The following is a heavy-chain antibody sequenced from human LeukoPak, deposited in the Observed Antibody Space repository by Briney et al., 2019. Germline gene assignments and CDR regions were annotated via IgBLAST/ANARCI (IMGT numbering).Heavy chain of an antibody. V-gene: IGHV3-30*18. J-gene: IGHJ4*02. D-gene: IGHD2-21*02. Sequence: PGGSLRLSCAASGFTFGSYAMNWVRQAPGKGLEWVAVVSHDGSNKYYADSVKGRFSISRDNSKNTLYLQMNSLSAGDTAIYYCAKDRPKYCGGDCSIFDYWGQGTLVTVSS. CDR2: VSHDGSNK. CDR1: GFTFGSYA. CDR3: AKDRPKYCGGDCSIFDY.